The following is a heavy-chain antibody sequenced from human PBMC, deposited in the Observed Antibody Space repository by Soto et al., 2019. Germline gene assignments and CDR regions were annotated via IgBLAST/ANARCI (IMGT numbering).Heavy chain of an antibody. D-gene: IGHD2-15*01. CDR3: AKGGWVQVRWYLDS. CDR2: ISNDGSSQ. CDR1: GFAFNTYA. Sequence: QVDLVESGGGVVQPGRSLRLSCAASGFAFNTYAMHWVRQAPGKGLEWVAVISNDGSSQYFADSVKGLFTISRDNSENTLSLHMNSLRPEDTAVYYCAKGGWVQVRWYLDSWGHGTLVTVSS. V-gene: IGHV3-30-3*01. J-gene: IGHJ5*01.